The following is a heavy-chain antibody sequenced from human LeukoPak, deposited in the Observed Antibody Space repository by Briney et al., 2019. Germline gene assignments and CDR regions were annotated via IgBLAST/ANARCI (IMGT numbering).Heavy chain of an antibody. V-gene: IGHV4-59*08. Sequence: PSETLSLTCTVSGGSISSYYWSWIRQPPGKGLEWIGYIYYGGSTNYNPSLKSRVTISVDTSKNQFSLKLSSVTAADTAVYYCARHKPGSYAFDIWGQGTMVTVSS. CDR3: ARHKPGSYAFDI. CDR2: IYYGGST. J-gene: IGHJ3*02. CDR1: GGSISSYY. D-gene: IGHD3-10*01.